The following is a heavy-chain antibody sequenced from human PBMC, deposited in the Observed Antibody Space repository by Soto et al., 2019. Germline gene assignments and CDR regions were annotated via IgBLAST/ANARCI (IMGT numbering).Heavy chain of an antibody. V-gene: IGHV3-33*01. CDR3: ARDREVSRFLEWFPGWFDP. Sequence: QVQLVQSGGGVVQPGRSLRLSCAASGFTFSSSGMHWVRQAPGKGLEWVALIWYDGSNAYYADSVKGRFTISRDNSKXXXXXXXXXXXXXXXXXXXCARDREVSRFLEWFPGWFDPWGQGTLVTVSS. CDR1: GFTFSSSG. J-gene: IGHJ5*02. D-gene: IGHD3-3*01. CDR2: IWYDGSNA.